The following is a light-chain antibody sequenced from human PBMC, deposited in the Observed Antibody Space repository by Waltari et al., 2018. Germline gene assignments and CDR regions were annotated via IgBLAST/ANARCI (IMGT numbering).Light chain of an antibody. V-gene: IGKV1-33*01. CDR3: QQYDNLPIT. CDR2: DAS. J-gene: IGKJ5*01. Sequence: DIQMTQSPSSLSASVGDTLTITCQASQDISNYLNWYQQKPGKAPKLLIYDASNLETGVPSRFSGSGSGTDFTFTISSLQPEDIATYSCQQYDNLPITCGRGTRLEIK. CDR1: QDISNY.